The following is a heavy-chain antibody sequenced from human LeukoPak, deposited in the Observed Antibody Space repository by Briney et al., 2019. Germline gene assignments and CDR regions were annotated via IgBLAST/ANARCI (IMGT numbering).Heavy chain of an antibody. CDR3: AKVVQYTASTGTGLDY. D-gene: IGHD6-13*01. V-gene: IGHV3-33*06. CDR2: IWYDGSYK. CDR1: GFTFSNYG. J-gene: IGHJ4*02. Sequence: AGGSLRLSCAASGFTFSNYGMHWVRQAPGKGLDWVAVIWYDGSYKYYADSVKGRFTISRENSKNTLYLQMNSLRAEDTAVYYCAKVVQYTASTGTGLDYWGQGTLVTVSS.